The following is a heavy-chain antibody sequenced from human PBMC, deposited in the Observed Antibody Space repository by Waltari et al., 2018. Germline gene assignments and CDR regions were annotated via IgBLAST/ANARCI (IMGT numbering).Heavy chain of an antibody. Sequence: QVQLVESGGGWVRPGTSLRLIRAVSGFTFSASARHWVRQAPGKGLEWVALISYDGSNTVYADPVQGRFTISSDDSKNRMYLQMNSLRPEDTAVYYCARDSGFGTGVRYFDFWGQGTLVTVSS. CDR1: GFTFSASA. J-gene: IGHJ4*02. CDR3: ARDSGFGTGVRYFDF. D-gene: IGHD1-1*01. V-gene: IGHV3-30*04. CDR2: ISYDGSNT.